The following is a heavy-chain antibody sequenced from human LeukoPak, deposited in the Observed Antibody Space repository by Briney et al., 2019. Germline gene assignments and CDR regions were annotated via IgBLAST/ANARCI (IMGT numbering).Heavy chain of an antibody. J-gene: IGHJ4*02. D-gene: IGHD2-21*02. V-gene: IGHV3-23*01. CDR3: ATCNGDCYFNF. Sequence: GGSLRLSCAASGFTFSKYAMTWVRQAPGKGLEWVSVISGSGENTDYADSVKGRFTISRDNSKNTLSLQMNSLKTEDTAVYYCATCNGDCYFNFWGQGALVTVSS. CDR1: GFTFSKYA. CDR2: ISGSGENT.